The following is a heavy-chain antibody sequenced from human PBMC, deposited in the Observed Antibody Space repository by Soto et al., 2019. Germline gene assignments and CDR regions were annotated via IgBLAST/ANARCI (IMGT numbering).Heavy chain of an antibody. CDR2: ISAYNGNT. Sequence: QVQLVQSGAEVKKPGASVKVSCKASGYTFTSYGISWVRQAPGQGLEWMGWISAYNGNTNYAQKLQGRVTMTTDTSTSTDYMELRRLRSDDTAVYYCARGGLRYFDWLLDGLTDGAYFDYWGQGTLVTVSS. CDR1: GYTFTSYG. CDR3: ARGGLRYFDWLLDGLTDGAYFDY. J-gene: IGHJ4*02. V-gene: IGHV1-18*01. D-gene: IGHD3-9*01.